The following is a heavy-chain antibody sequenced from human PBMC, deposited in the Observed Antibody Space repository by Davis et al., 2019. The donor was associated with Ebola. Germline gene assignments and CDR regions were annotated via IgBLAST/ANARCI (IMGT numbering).Heavy chain of an antibody. CDR1: GYSFTSYW. Sequence: GESLKISCKGSGYSFTSYWIGWVRQMPGKGLEWMGIIYPGDSDTRYSPSFQGQVTISADKSISTAYLQWSSLKASDTAMYYCARGLDDYDFWSGYQDYWGQGTLVTVSS. D-gene: IGHD3-3*01. CDR2: IYPGDSDT. V-gene: IGHV5-51*01. CDR3: ARGLDDYDFWSGYQDY. J-gene: IGHJ4*02.